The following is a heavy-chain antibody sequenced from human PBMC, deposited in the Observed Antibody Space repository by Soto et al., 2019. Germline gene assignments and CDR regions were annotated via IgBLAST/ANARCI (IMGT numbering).Heavy chain of an antibody. J-gene: IGHJ5*02. CDR1: GYSFTSYW. V-gene: IGHV5-51*01. CDR2: IYPGDSDT. CDR3: ARRKDGYSSSGISSWFDP. D-gene: IGHD6-13*01. Sequence: GESLKISCKGSGYSFTSYWIGWVRQMPGKGLEWMGIIYPGDSDTRYSPSFQGQVTISADKSISTAYLQWSSLKASDTAMYYCARRKDGYSSSGISSWFDPWGQGTQVTVSS.